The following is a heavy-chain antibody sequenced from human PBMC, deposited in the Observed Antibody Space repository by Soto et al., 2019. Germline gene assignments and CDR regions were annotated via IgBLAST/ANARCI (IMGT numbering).Heavy chain of an antibody. V-gene: IGHV1-2*02. J-gene: IGHJ3*02. CDR2: VNPDSGGI. CDR3: AGLERGAYYDGALKI. Sequence: ASVKVSCKSSGYTFTNHYIHWVRQAPGQGLEWMGWVNPDSGGIKYAQKYQGRVTMTRDTSITTAYMELSRLRSDDTAVYYCAGLERGAYYDGALKIWGKGPMVTVS. CDR1: GYTFTNHY. D-gene: IGHD3-10*01.